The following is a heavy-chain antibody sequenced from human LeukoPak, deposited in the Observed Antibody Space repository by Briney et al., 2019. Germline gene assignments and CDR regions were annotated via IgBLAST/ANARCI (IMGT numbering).Heavy chain of an antibody. V-gene: IGHV4-39*01. CDR1: GGSISSSIYY. D-gene: IGHD6-6*01. CDR2: TYYIGNT. Sequence: SETLSLTCTVSGGSISSSIYYWGRIRHPPGKGLEWIGSTYYIGNTYYNPSLMSRVPISVTRSKTQFSRKLRAVTAADTAVYYCGGAGIAARPPCDHWGQGTLVTVSS. J-gene: IGHJ4*02. CDR3: GGAGIAARPPCDH.